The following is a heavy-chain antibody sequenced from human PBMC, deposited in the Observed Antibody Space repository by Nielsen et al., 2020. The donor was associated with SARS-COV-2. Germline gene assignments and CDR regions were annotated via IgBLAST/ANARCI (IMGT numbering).Heavy chain of an antibody. Sequence: GGSLRLSCAASGFTFSSYSMNWVRQAPGKGLEWVSYISSSSSTIYYADSVKGRFTISRDNAKNSLYLQMSYLRAEDTAVYYCARGGDSGYDWGFDYWGQGTLVTVSS. CDR3: ARGGDSGYDWGFDY. D-gene: IGHD5-12*01. CDR2: ISSSSSTI. J-gene: IGHJ4*02. CDR1: GFTFSSYS. V-gene: IGHV3-48*01.